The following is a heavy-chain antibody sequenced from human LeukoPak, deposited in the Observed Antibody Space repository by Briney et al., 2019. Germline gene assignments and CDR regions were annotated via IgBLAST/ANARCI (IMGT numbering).Heavy chain of an antibody. D-gene: IGHD7-27*01. J-gene: IGHJ4*02. CDR2: IWYDGSKK. CDR1: GFTFSKNG. Sequence: PGGSLRLSCATSGFTFSKNGMHWVRQSPGKGLEWVAVIWYDGSKKYHADSVKGRFTTSRDTNTLYLQMNTLRVEDTAVYYCARDLGTSASGFYLDQWGQGIQVTVSS. V-gene: IGHV3-33*01. CDR3: ARDLGTSASGFYLDQ.